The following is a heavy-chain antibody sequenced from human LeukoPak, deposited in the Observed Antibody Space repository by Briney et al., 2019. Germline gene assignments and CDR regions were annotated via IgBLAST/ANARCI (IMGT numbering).Heavy chain of an antibody. CDR1: GYTLTELS. CDR2: FDPEDGET. V-gene: IGHV1-24*01. D-gene: IGHD1-7*01. CDR3: ATDQARNYLDAFDI. J-gene: IGHJ3*02. Sequence: ASVKVSCKVSGYTLTELSMHWVRQAPGKGPEWMGGFDPEDGETIYAQKFQGRVTMTEDTSTDTAYMELSGLRSEDTAVYYCATDQARNYLDAFDIWGQGTMVTVSS.